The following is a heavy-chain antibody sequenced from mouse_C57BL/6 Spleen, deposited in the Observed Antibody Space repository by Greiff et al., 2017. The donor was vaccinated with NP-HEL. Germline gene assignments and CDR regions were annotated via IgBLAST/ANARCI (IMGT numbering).Heavy chain of an antibody. Sequence: DVKLQESGPELVKPGASVKISCKASGYSFTGYYMNWVKQSPEKSLEWIGEINPSTGGTTYNQKFKAKATLTVDKSSSTAYMQLKSLTSEDSAVYYCARGDYGSLFAYWGQGTLVTVSA. V-gene: IGHV1-42*01. D-gene: IGHD1-1*01. CDR3: ARGDYGSLFAY. J-gene: IGHJ3*01. CDR2: INPSTGGT. CDR1: GYSFTGYY.